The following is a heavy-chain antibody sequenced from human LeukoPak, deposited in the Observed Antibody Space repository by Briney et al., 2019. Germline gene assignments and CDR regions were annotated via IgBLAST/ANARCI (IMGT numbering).Heavy chain of an antibody. J-gene: IGHJ5*02. V-gene: IGHV3-21*01. Sequence: GGSLRLSCAASGFTLVPYTMNWVRQVPGKGLEWVSSIGSLGTDIYYTDSVKGRFTVSRDNAQNSLYLQMNSLRAEDAALYYCARDLMLRLGELDLWGQGTLVTVSS. CDR2: IGSLGTDI. CDR1: GFTLVPYT. CDR3: ARDLMLRLGELDL. D-gene: IGHD3-16*01.